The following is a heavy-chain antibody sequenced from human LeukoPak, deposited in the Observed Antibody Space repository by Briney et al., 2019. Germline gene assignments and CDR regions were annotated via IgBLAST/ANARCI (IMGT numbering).Heavy chain of an antibody. J-gene: IGHJ4*02. CDR3: ARESNWGANY. CDR1: GGSFSGYY. Sequence: SETLSLTRAVYGGSFSGYYWSWIRQPPGKGLEWIGEINHSGSTNYNPSLKSRVTISVDTSKNQFSLKLSSVTAADTAVYYCARESNWGANYWGQGTLVTVSS. V-gene: IGHV4-34*01. CDR2: INHSGST. D-gene: IGHD7-27*01.